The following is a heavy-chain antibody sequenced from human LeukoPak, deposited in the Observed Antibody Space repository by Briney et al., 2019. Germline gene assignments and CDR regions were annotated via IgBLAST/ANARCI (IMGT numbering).Heavy chain of an antibody. CDR1: GGSFSGYY. Sequence: SETLSLTCAVYGGSFSGYYWSWIRQPPGKGLEWIGYIYYSGSTNYNPSLKSRVTISVDTSKNQFSLKLTSMTAADTAVYFCARDDYYDSSGIDYWGQGSLVTVSS. CDR3: ARDDYYDSSGIDY. J-gene: IGHJ4*02. V-gene: IGHV4-59*01. D-gene: IGHD3-22*01. CDR2: IYYSGST.